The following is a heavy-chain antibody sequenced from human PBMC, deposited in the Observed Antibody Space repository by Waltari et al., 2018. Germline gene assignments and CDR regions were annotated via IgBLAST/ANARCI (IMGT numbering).Heavy chain of an antibody. D-gene: IGHD6-13*01. CDR3: ARDTSVIAAAPT. J-gene: IGHJ5*02. CDR2: IYTSGST. Sequence: QVQLQESGPGLVKPSQTLSLTCTVSGGSISSGSYYWSWIRQPAGKGLEWIGRIYTSGSTNYNPSLKSRVTISVDTSKNQFSLKLSSVTAADTAVYYCARDTSVIAAAPTWGQGTLVTVSS. CDR1: GGSISSGSYY. V-gene: IGHV4-61*02.